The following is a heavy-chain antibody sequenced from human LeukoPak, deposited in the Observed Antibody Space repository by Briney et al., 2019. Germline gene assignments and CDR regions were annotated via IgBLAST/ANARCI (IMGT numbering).Heavy chain of an antibody. CDR2: ISYDGRNN. Sequence: GSLRLSCAASGFTFDSYAMHWVRQAPGKGLERLAVISYDGRNNYYGDSVKGRFTISRDNPKNTLYLQMTSLRSEDTAVYYCAMAVDILTGYYPYYYYGMDVWGQGTTVTVSS. CDR3: AMAVDILTGYYPYYYYGMDV. V-gene: IGHV3-30*04. D-gene: IGHD3-9*01. J-gene: IGHJ6*02. CDR1: GFTFDSYA.